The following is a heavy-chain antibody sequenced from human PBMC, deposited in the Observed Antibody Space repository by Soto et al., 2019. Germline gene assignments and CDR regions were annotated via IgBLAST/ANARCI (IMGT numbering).Heavy chain of an antibody. Sequence: GGSLRLSCAASGFTVSSNYMSWVRQAPGKGLEWVSVIYSGGSTYYADSVKGRFTISRDNSKNTLYLQMNSLRAEDTAVYYCARTATQGNDYSNYYWYFDLWGRGTLVTVSS. CDR3: ARTATQGNDYSNYYWYFDL. V-gene: IGHV3-53*01. CDR2: IYSGGST. J-gene: IGHJ2*01. CDR1: GFTVSSNY. D-gene: IGHD4-4*01.